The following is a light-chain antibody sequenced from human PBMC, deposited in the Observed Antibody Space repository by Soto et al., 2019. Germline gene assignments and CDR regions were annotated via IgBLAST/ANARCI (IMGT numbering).Light chain of an antibody. CDR3: QERTNWPPGIT. J-gene: IGKJ3*01. CDR1: QSVSPY. V-gene: IGKV3-11*01. Sequence: ETVLTQSPATLSLSPGDRATLSCRTSQSVSPYLAWDQQRPGQAPRLLIYDAYNRAAGIPARFSGSGSGTDFTLTISSLEPEDFAVYYCQERTNWPPGITFGPGTTVDIK. CDR2: DAY.